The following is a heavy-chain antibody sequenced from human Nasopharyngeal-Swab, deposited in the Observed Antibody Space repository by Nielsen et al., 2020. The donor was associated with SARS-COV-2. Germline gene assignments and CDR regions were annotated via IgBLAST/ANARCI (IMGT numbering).Heavy chain of an antibody. CDR2: FDPEDGET. CDR3: ATDTYGYAFDI. D-gene: IGHD3-10*01. Sequence: ASVKVSCKVSGYTLTELSMHWVRQAPGKGLEWMGGFDPEDGETIYAQKFQGRVTMTTDTSTSTAYMELRSLRSDDTAVYYCATDTYGYAFDIWGQGTMVTVSS. V-gene: IGHV1-24*01. J-gene: IGHJ3*02. CDR1: GYTLTELS.